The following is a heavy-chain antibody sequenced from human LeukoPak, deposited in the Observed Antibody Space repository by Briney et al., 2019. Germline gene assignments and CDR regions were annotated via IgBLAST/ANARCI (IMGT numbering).Heavy chain of an antibody. CDR2: IYYSGST. J-gene: IGHJ4*02. CDR3: ARSNGSGSYYFDY. D-gene: IGHD3-10*01. Sequence: SETLSLTCTVSGGSISSSSYYWGWIRQPPGKGLEWIGSIYYSGSTYYNPSLKSRVTISVDTSKNQFSLKLSSVTAADTAVYYCARSNGSGSYYFDYWGQGTLVTVSS. V-gene: IGHV4-39*07. CDR1: GGSISSSSYY.